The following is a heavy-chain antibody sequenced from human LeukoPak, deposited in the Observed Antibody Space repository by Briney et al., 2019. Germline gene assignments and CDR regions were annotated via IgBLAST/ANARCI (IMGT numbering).Heavy chain of an antibody. J-gene: IGHJ4*02. V-gene: IGHV3-72*01. Sequence: GGSLRLSCAASGFTVSLYYMTWVRQAPGKGLEWVGRSKNKANSYITQYAAFVQGRFTISRDDSKNSLYLQINSLKTEDTAVYYCARDDGGQGDYWGQGTLVTVSS. CDR3: ARDDGGQGDY. CDR1: GFTVSLYY. D-gene: IGHD2-15*01. CDR2: SKNKANSYIT.